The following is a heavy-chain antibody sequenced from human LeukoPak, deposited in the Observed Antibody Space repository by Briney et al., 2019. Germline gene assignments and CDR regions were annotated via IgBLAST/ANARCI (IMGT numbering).Heavy chain of an antibody. V-gene: IGHV3-23*01. J-gene: IGHJ4*02. Sequence: GGSLRLSCAASGFTFSRYAMNWVRQAPGKGLEWVSGVSDSGGSTNYAESVKGRFTISRDNSKNMLYLQMNSLRAEDTAVYYCARSGYCSSTSCLKSFDYWGQGTLVAVSS. CDR2: VSDSGGST. CDR3: ARSGYCSSTSCLKSFDY. D-gene: IGHD2-2*01. CDR1: GFTFSRYA.